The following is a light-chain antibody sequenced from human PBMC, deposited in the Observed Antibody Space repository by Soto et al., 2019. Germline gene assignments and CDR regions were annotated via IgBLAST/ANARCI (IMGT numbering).Light chain of an antibody. CDR2: GNT. V-gene: IGLV1-40*01. Sequence: QSVLTQPPSLSGAPGQNIIISCTGGGSNIGAGFDVHWYQQLPGTAPKLLIYGNTNRPSGVPDRFSGSKSGTSASLLITGLQDEDEADYYCQSYDTGLSGPVVFGGGTKLTVL. J-gene: IGLJ2*01. CDR1: GSNIGAGFD. CDR3: QSYDTGLSGPVV.